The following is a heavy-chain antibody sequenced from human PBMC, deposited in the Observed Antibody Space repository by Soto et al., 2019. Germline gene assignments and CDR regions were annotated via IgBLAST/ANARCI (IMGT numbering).Heavy chain of an antibody. D-gene: IGHD3-9*01. V-gene: IGHV3-48*02. Sequence: GESLKISCAASGFTFSSYSMNWVRQAPGKGLEWVSYINSSSSTIYYADSVKGRFTISRDNAKNSLYLQMNSLRDEDTAVYSGARGGAYYDILTGSQTLDYWGQGTLVTVSS. CDR2: INSSSSTI. CDR3: ARGGAYYDILTGSQTLDY. CDR1: GFTFSSYS. J-gene: IGHJ4*02.